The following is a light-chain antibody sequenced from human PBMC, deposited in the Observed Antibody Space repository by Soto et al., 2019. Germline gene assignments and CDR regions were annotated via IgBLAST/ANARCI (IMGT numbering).Light chain of an antibody. CDR3: SSYASTSTAV. J-gene: IGLJ1*01. CDR1: SSYVGAYNY. V-gene: IGLV2-14*01. Sequence: QSVLTHPASVSWSPGQSITISCTGTSSYVGAYNYVSWYQQHPGKAPKLMIYEVNYRPSGVSNRFSGSKSGITASLTISGLQAEDEADYYCSSYASTSTAVFGTGTKVTV. CDR2: EVN.